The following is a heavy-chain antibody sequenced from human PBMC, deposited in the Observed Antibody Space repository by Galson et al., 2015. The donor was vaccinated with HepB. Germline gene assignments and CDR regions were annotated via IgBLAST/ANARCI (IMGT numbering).Heavy chain of an antibody. CDR1: GFSFSSHW. D-gene: IGHD3/OR15-3a*01. V-gene: IGHV3-7*01. CDR2: IKQDGSEK. CDR3: AGWDLDQHYYYYLDV. Sequence: SLRLSCAASGFSFSSHWMTWVRQAQEKGLEWVGSIKQDGSEKYYVDSVRGRFTISRDNAKNSLYLQMNSLIADDTAVYYCAGWDLDQHYYYYLDVWGKGTTVTVSS. J-gene: IGHJ6*03.